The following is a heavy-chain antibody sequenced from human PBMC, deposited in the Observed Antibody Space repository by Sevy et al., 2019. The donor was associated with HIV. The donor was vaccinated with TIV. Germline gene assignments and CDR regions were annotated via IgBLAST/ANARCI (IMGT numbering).Heavy chain of an antibody. Sequence: ASVKVYCKASGYTFTGYYMHWVRQAPGQGLEWMGWINPNSGGTNYAQKFQGRVTMTRDTSISTAYMELSRLRSDDTAVYYCARGPMVAATGLYYYYYGMDVWGQGTTVTVSS. CDR2: INPNSGGT. CDR1: GYTFTGYY. CDR3: ARGPMVAATGLYYYYYGMDV. V-gene: IGHV1-2*02. D-gene: IGHD2-15*01. J-gene: IGHJ6*02.